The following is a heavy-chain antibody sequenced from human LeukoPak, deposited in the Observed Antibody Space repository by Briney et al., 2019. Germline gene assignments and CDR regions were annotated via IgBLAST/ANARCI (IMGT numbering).Heavy chain of an antibody. J-gene: IGHJ4*02. Sequence: GGSLRLSCEASGFTFSSYSMNWVRQAPGKGLEWVSSISSSSSYIYYADSVKGRFTISRDNAKNSLYLQMNSLRAEDTAVYYCARGSGSYAYYFDYWGQGTLVTVSS. D-gene: IGHD1-26*01. CDR1: GFTFSSYS. V-gene: IGHV3-21*01. CDR2: ISSSSSYI. CDR3: ARGSGSYAYYFDY.